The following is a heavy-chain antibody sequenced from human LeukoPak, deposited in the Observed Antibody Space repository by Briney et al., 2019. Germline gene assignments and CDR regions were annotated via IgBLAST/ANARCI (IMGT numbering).Heavy chain of an antibody. CDR3: AKTGYGGNPFDS. CDR2: VYYSGET. Sequence: SETLSLTCTVSGASISSSSYSWGSIRQAPGKGLKWIGGVYYSGETHYNPSLKSRVTISVDVSKNQFSLKLSSVTAADTAVYYCAKTGYGGNPFDSWGQGTQVTVSS. J-gene: IGHJ4*02. D-gene: IGHD4-23*01. CDR1: GASISSSSYS. V-gene: IGHV4-39*01.